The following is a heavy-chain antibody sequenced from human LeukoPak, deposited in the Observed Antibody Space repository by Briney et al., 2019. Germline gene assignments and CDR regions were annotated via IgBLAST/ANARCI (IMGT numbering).Heavy chain of an antibody. V-gene: IGHV3-23*01. CDR1: GFTFSSYA. CDR2: ISGSGGST. D-gene: IGHD3-10*01. CDR3: AKDRSMVRGVNRRFDP. Sequence: PGGSLRLSCAASGFTFSSYAMSWVRQAPGKGLEWVSAISGSGGSTYYADSVKGRFTISRDNSKNTLYLQTNSLRAEDTAVYYCAKDRSMVRGVNRRFDPWGQGTLVTVSS. J-gene: IGHJ5*02.